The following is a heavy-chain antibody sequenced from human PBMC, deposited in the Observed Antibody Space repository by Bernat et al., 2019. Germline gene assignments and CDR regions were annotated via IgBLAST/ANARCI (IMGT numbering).Heavy chain of an antibody. V-gene: IGHV1-2*04. CDR1: GYTFTGYY. Sequence: QVQLVQSGAEVKKPGASVKVSCKASGYTFTGYYMHWVRQAPGQGLEWMGWINPNSGGTNYAQKFQGWVTMTRDTSISAAYMELSRLRSDDTAVYYCARDPAGYSSGWVFDYWGQGTLVTVS. CDR3: ARDPAGYSSGWVFDY. CDR2: INPNSGGT. J-gene: IGHJ4*02. D-gene: IGHD6-19*01.